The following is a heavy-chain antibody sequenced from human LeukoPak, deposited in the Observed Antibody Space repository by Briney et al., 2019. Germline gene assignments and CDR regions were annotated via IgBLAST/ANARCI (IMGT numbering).Heavy chain of an antibody. CDR3: ARVKGGPVAYYMDV. CDR2: ISSSSSTI. D-gene: IGHD2-21*01. J-gene: IGHJ6*03. Sequence: GGSLRLSCAASGFTFSSYSMNWVRQAPGKGLEWVSYISSSSSTIYYADSVKGRFTISRDNAKNSLYLQMNSLRAEDTAVYYCARVKGGPVAYYMDVWGKGTTVTVSS. V-gene: IGHV3-48*04. CDR1: GFTFSSYS.